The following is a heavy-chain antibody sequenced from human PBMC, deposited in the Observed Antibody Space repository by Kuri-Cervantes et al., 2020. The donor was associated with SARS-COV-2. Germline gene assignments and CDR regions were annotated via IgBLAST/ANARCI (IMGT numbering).Heavy chain of an antibody. D-gene: IGHD1-26*01. CDR2: IIPIFGTA. CDR3: ATGPIKQHAIVGATTRLRYYYGMDV. CDR1: GGTFSSYA. J-gene: IGHJ6*02. Sequence: SVQVSCKASGGTFSSYAISWVRQAPGQGLEWMGGIIPIFGTANYAQKFQGRVTMTEDTSTDTAYMELSSLRSEDTAVYYCATGPIKQHAIVGATTRLRYYYGMDVWGQGTTVTVSS. V-gene: IGHV1-69*06.